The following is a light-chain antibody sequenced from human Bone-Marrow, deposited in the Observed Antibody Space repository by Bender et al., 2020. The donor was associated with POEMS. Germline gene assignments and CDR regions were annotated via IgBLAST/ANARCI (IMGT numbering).Light chain of an antibody. CDR3: SSYSSSTTLVV. Sequence: QSALTQSASVSGSPGQSITISCTGTTSDVGRYNYVAWYQQYPGKVPKLMIYDVSNRPSGVSNRFSGSKSGNTASLTISGLQAEDEADYYCSSYSSSTTLVVFGGGTKLTVL. CDR2: DVS. J-gene: IGLJ2*01. V-gene: IGLV2-14*03. CDR1: TSDVGRYNY.